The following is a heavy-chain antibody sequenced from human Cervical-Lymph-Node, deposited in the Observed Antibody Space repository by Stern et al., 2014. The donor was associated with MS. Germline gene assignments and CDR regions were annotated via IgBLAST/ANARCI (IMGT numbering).Heavy chain of an antibody. D-gene: IGHD1-26*01. CDR1: AGTFSSYA. CDR3: ARGELKEGLVRGMDV. V-gene: IGHV1-69*01. J-gene: IGHJ6*02. CDR2: ILPIVGTA. Sequence: MQLVESGAEVKKPVSSGKVSCKASAGTFSSYAIRWVRPATGQGLEWIGGILPIVGTANYAQKFQGRVTITADESTSTAYMELSSLRSEDTAVYYCARGELKEGLVRGMDVWGQGTTVTVSS.